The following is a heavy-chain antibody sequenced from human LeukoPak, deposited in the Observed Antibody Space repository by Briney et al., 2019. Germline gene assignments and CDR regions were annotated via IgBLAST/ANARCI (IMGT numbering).Heavy chain of an antibody. CDR1: GFTFSDYY. V-gene: IGHV3-11*01. CDR3: AKPSTIFGVVTSVLKWYYFDY. D-gene: IGHD3-3*01. Sequence: GGSLRLSCAASGFTFSDYYMSWIRQAPGKGLEWVSYISSSGSTIYYADSVKGRFTISRDNAKNSLYLQMNSLRAEDTAVYYCAKPSTIFGVVTSVLKWYYFDYWGQGTLVTVSS. CDR2: ISSSGSTI. J-gene: IGHJ4*02.